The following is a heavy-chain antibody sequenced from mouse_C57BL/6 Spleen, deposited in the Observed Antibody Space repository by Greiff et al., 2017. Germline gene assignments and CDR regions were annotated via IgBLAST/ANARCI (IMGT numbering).Heavy chain of an antibody. CDR2: IDPSDSYT. J-gene: IGHJ2*01. CDR1: GYTFTSYW. V-gene: IGHV1-69*01. CDR3: ARKGDYDGYYFDY. D-gene: IGHD2-4*01. Sequence: QVQLQQSGAELVMPGASVKLSCKASGYTFTSYWMHWVKQRPGQGLEWIGEIDPSDSYTNYNQKFKGKSTLTVDKSSSTAYMQLSSLTSEDSAVYYCARKGDYDGYYFDYWGQGTTLTVSS.